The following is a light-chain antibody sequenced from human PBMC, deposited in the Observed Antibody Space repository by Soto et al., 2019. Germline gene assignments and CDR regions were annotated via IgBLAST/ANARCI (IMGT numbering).Light chain of an antibody. CDR1: SSNIGSNT. CDR2: YNN. V-gene: IGLV1-44*01. CDR3: AAWDDSLNGRSV. J-gene: IGLJ1*01. Sequence: QSVLTQPPSASGTPGQRVTISCSGSSSNIGSNTVNWYQQFPGTAPKLLIYYNNQRPSGVPDRFSGSKSGTSASLAISGLQSEDEADYYCAAWDDSLNGRSVFGTGTKV.